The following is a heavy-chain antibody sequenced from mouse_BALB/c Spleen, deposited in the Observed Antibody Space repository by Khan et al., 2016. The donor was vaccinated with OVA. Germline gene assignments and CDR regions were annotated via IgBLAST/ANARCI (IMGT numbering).Heavy chain of an antibody. Sequence: EVELVESGGDLVRPGGSLKLSCAASGFSFSTYSMSWVRQTPEKRLEWVATISSGGSYTYSPDSVKGRFTISRDNAKNTLYLQMSSLKSEDTAMYYCTKHRGYYGYNPYFDYWGQGTTLTGSS. CDR1: GFSFSTYS. CDR3: TKHRGYYGYNPYFDY. V-gene: IGHV5-6-4*01. CDR2: ISSGGSYT. J-gene: IGHJ2*01. D-gene: IGHD1-1*01.